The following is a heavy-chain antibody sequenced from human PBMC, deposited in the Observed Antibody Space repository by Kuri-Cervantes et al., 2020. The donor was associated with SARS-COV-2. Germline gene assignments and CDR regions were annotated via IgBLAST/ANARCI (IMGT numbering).Heavy chain of an antibody. D-gene: IGHD3-3*01. Sequence: ASVKVSCKASGYTFTSYGITWVRQAPGQGLEWMGWISGNSGNTGYAQKFQGRVTITRNTSISTAYMELSSLRSEDTAAYYCARRAKMLRFLEWFPGYMDVWGKGTTVTVSS. CDR1: GYTFTSYG. CDR2: ISGNSGNT. CDR3: ARRAKMLRFLEWFPGYMDV. V-gene: IGHV1-8*03. J-gene: IGHJ6*03.